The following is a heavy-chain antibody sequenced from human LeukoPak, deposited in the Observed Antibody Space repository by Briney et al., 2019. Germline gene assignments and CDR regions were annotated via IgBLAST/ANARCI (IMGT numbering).Heavy chain of an antibody. CDR1: GFTFSSYA. Sequence: GGSLRLSCAASGFTFSSYAMHWVRQAPGKGLEWVAVISYDGSNKYYADSVKGRFTISRDNSKSTLYLQMNSLRAEDTAVYYCARDPGYCSSTSCYTTFDYWGQGTLVTVSS. V-gene: IGHV3-30-3*01. J-gene: IGHJ4*02. CDR3: ARDPGYCSSTSCYTTFDY. CDR2: ISYDGSNK. D-gene: IGHD2-2*02.